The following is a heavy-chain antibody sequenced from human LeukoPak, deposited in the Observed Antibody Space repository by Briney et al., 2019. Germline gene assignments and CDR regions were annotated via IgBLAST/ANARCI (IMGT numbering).Heavy chain of an antibody. CDR2: MNPNSGNT. CDR1: GYTFTSYG. V-gene: IGHV1-8*02. D-gene: IGHD5-24*01. CDR3: ARGSITGTYFNWFDS. Sequence: GASVKVSCKASGYTFTSYGINWVRQATGLGLEGMGWMNPNSGNTGYAQKFQGRVTMTRNTSISTAYMELSSLRSEDTAVYYCARGSITGTYFNWFDSWGQGTLVTVSS. J-gene: IGHJ5*01.